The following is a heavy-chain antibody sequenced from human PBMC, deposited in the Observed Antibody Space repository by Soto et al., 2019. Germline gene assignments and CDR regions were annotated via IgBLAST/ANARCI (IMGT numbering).Heavy chain of an antibody. V-gene: IGHV1-8*01. CDR1: GYTFTSYD. Sequence: QVQLVQSGAEVKKPGASVKVSCKASGYTFTSYDIDWVRQATGQGLEWMGWMNPNSGNTGYSQNFQGRVTMTRNNSISTAYMELSSLRSEDTAVYYCARAEMVRGLLDYYYGMDVWCQGTTVAVSS. CDR3: ARAEMVRGLLDYYYGMDV. D-gene: IGHD3-10*01. CDR2: MNPNSGNT. J-gene: IGHJ6*02.